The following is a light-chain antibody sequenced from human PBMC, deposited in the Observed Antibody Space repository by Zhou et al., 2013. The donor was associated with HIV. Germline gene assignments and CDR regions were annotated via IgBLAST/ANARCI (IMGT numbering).Light chain of an antibody. CDR1: QDIGDY. V-gene: IGKV1-9*01. CDR3: QQLQSYPIT. Sequence: IQLTQSPAFMSASIGERVTITCRASQDIGDYLAWYQHKPGKAPKLLIYSASTLQTGVPSGFSGGRSGTHFTLTISSLQPEDAATYFCQQLQSYPITFGQGTRLEIK. CDR2: SAS. J-gene: IGKJ5*01.